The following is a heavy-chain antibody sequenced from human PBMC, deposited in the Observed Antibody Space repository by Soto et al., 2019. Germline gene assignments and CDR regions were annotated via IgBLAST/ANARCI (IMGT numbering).Heavy chain of an antibody. CDR3: ARDLCGGICFNPPYASDI. CDR1: EDTFNNYA. V-gene: IGHV1-69*06. J-gene: IGHJ3*02. CDR2: IIPVFRTA. Sequence: QVHLVQSGAEVQTPGSSVKVSCKASEDTFNNYAITWVRQAPGEGLEWMGGIIPVFRTANYAQSFQGRVTVTADKSTSTVYMELSSLRSEDTAVYYCARDLCGGICFNPPYASDIWGQGTMVTVSS. D-gene: IGHD2-15*01.